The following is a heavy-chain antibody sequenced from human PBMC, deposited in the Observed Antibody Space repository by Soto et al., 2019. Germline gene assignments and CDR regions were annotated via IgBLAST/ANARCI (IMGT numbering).Heavy chain of an antibody. CDR2: ISAYNGNT. Sequence: GASVKVSCKASGYTFTSYGISWVRQAPGQGLGWMGWISAYNGNTNYAQKLQGRVTMTTDTSTSTAYMELRSLRSDDTAVYYCARDQSPGYSYGSAIDYWGQGTLVTVSS. CDR1: GYTFTSYG. D-gene: IGHD5-18*01. CDR3: ARDQSPGYSYGSAIDY. J-gene: IGHJ4*02. V-gene: IGHV1-18*01.